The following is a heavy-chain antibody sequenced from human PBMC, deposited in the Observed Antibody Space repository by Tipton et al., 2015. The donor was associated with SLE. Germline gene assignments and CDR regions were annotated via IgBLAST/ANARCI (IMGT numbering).Heavy chain of an antibody. CDR1: GGSFSGYY. J-gene: IGHJ2*01. CDR2: INLSGSA. V-gene: IGHV4-34*01. CDR3: ARNLAVVTGGYFDL. D-gene: IGHD3-10*01. Sequence: TLSLTCAVYGGSFSGYYWSWFRQPPGKGLEWIGEINLSGSATYNPSLKSQVTVSPDTSKTQFSLQLKSVTAADAAVYYCARNLAVVTGGYFDLWGRVTRVTVPS.